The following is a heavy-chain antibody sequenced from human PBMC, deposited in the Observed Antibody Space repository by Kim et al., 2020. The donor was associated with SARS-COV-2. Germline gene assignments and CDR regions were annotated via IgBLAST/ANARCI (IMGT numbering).Heavy chain of an antibody. V-gene: IGHV4-34*01. Sequence: PYLKSRVTISVDTSKNQFSLKLSSVTTADTAVYYCARGSLKFDFWSGYDYWGQGTLVTVSS. D-gene: IGHD3-3*01. CDR3: ARGSLKFDFWSGYDY. J-gene: IGHJ4*02.